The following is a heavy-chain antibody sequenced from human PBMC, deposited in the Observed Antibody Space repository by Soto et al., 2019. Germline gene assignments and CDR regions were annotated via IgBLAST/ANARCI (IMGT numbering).Heavy chain of an antibody. J-gene: IGHJ4*02. V-gene: IGHV4-59*01. Sequence: QVQLQESGPGLVKPSETLSLTCTVSGGSMSSYYWSWIRQSPGKGLEWIGYIYYSGSTNYNPSLKSRVAISLDTSKNQFSLMLSSVTAADMAVYYCARGEWLATIKPYFAYWGQGTLVTVSS. D-gene: IGHD5-12*01. CDR1: GGSMSSYY. CDR2: IYYSGST. CDR3: ARGEWLATIKPYFAY.